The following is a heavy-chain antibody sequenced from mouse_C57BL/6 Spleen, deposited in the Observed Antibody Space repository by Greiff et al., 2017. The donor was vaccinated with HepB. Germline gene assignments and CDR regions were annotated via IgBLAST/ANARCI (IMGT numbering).Heavy chain of an antibody. CDR3: ARETYDGYYAMDY. J-gene: IGHJ4*01. Sequence: EVQLQQSGPVLVKPGASVKMSCKASGYTFTDYYMNWVKQSHGKSLEWIGVINPYNGGTSYNQKFKGKATLTVDKSSSTAYMELNSLTSEDSAVYYCARETYDGYYAMDYWGQGTSVTVSS. D-gene: IGHD2-3*01. CDR1: GYTFTDYY. CDR2: INPYNGGT. V-gene: IGHV1-19*01.